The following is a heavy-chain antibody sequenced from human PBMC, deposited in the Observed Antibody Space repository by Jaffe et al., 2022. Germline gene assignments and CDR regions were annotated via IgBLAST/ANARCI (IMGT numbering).Heavy chain of an antibody. CDR3: AKDPRFLMGARPVEAWFDP. Sequence: EVQLLESGGGLVQPGGSLRLSCAASGSTFTTSAINWVRQAPGEGLEWVSAISGSGISTFYADSVKGRFTISRDNSKNTVYLQMNSLRAEDTAVYYCAKDPRFLMGARPVEAWFDPWGQGTLVTVSS. D-gene: IGHD1-26*01. CDR1: GSTFTTSA. CDR2: ISGSGIST. V-gene: IGHV3-23*01. J-gene: IGHJ5*02.